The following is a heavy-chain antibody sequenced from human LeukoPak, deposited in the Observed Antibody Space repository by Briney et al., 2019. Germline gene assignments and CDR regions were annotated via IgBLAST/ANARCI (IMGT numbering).Heavy chain of an antibody. CDR2: INHSGST. Sequence: SETLSLTCAVYGGSFSGYYWSWIRQPPGKGLEWIGEINHSGSTNYNPSLKSRVTISVDTSKNQFSLKLSSVTAADTAVYYCARHGRGYDYVWGSYPARGAFDIWGQGTMVTVSS. CDR1: GGSFSGYY. J-gene: IGHJ3*02. D-gene: IGHD3-16*02. V-gene: IGHV4-34*01. CDR3: ARHGRGYDYVWGSYPARGAFDI.